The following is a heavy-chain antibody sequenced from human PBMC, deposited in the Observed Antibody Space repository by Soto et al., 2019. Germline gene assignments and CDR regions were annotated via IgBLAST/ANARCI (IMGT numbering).Heavy chain of an antibody. Sequence: SVKVSFKASGGTFSSYAISWVRQAPGQGLEWMGGIIPIFGTANYAQKFQGRVTITADESTSTAYMELSSLRSEDTAVYYCARKYYYDSSGYYYGYYGMDVWGQGTTVTVSS. V-gene: IGHV1-69*13. J-gene: IGHJ6*02. CDR2: IIPIFGTA. CDR3: ARKYYYDSSGYYYGYYGMDV. CDR1: GGTFSSYA. D-gene: IGHD3-22*01.